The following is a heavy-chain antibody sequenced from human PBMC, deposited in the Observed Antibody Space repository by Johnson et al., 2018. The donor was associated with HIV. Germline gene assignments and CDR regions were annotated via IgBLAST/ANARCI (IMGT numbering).Heavy chain of an antibody. Sequence: VQLVESGGGLVQPGGSLRLSCAASGFTFSSYWMSWVRQAPGKGLEWVANIKQDGSEKYYVDSVKGRFTISRDNAKNSLYLQMNSLRAEDTAVYYCARVYYYDSSGYYYGNDAFDIWGQGTMVTVSS. J-gene: IGHJ3*02. CDR2: IKQDGSEK. D-gene: IGHD3-22*01. CDR3: ARVYYYDSSGYYYGNDAFDI. V-gene: IGHV3-7*01. CDR1: GFTFSSYW.